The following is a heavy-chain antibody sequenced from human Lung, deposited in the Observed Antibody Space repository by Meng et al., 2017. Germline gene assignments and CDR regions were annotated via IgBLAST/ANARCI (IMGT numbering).Heavy chain of an antibody. CDR2: INHSGST. D-gene: IGHD4-11*01. J-gene: IGHJ4*02. CDR3: ARGPTTMAHDFDY. Sequence: QVQVQQWGAGLLKPSQTLSLTCVVYGGSFSDYYWSWIRQPPGKGLEWIGEINHSGSTNYNPSLESRATISVDTSQNNLSLKLSSVTAADSAVYYCARGPTTMAHDFDYWGQGTLVTVSS. V-gene: IGHV4-34*01. CDR1: GGSFSDYY.